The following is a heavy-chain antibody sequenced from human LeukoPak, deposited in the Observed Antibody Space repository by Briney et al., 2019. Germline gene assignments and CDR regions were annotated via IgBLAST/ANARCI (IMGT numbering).Heavy chain of an antibody. D-gene: IGHD5-24*01. J-gene: IGHJ4*02. CDR3: AREAWGDGYNHYFDY. V-gene: IGHV3-21*01. Sequence: PGGSLRLSCAASGLTFSSYSMNWVRQAPGKGLEWVSSISSSSSYIYYADSVKGRFTISRDNAKNSLYLQMNSLRAEDTAVYYCAREAWGDGYNHYFDYWGQGTLVTVSS. CDR2: ISSSSSYI. CDR1: GLTFSSYS.